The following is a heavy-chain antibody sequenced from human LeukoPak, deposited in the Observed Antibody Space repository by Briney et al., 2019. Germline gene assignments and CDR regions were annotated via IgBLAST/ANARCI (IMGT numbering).Heavy chain of an antibody. CDR2: IYYSGSS. CDR3: ARAGDFWSGYYGYYYNYMDV. D-gene: IGHD3-3*01. V-gene: IGHV4-59*01. Sequence: SETLSLTCTVPGGSISSYCWSWVRQPPGKGLEWVGYIYYSGSSNYNPSIKSRVTISVDTSKNQFSLKLSSVTAADTAVYYCARAGDFWSGYYGYYYNYMDVWGKGTTVTVSS. J-gene: IGHJ6*03. CDR1: GGSISSYC.